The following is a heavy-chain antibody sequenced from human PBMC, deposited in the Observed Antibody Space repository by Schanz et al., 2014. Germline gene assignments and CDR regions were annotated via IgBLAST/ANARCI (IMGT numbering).Heavy chain of an antibody. CDR2: ISYDGSNK. V-gene: IGHV3-30*09. CDR1: GFTLSSYA. J-gene: IGHJ4*02. D-gene: IGHD5-12*01. Sequence: QVQLVESGGGVVQPGRSLRLSCAAYGFTLSSYAMHWVRQAPGKGLEWVAVISYDGSNKYYADSVKGRFAISRDNSKNALYLQMNTLRAEDTAVYYFASPAGYSDYGTYFDFWGQGTLVTVSS. CDR3: ASPAGYSDYGTYFDF.